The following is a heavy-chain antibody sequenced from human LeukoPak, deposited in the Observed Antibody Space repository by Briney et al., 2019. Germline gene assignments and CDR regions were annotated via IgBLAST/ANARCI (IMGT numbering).Heavy chain of an antibody. Sequence: PGGSLRLSCAASGFTFSSYGMHWVRQAPGKGLEWVAVIWYDGSNKYYADSVKGPFTIPRDNSKNTLYLQMNSLRAEDTAVYYCARGPHDYGDYYAYMDVWGKGTTVTVSS. V-gene: IGHV3-33*01. J-gene: IGHJ6*03. CDR1: GFTFSSYG. CDR2: IWYDGSNK. D-gene: IGHD4-17*01. CDR3: ARGPHDYGDYYAYMDV.